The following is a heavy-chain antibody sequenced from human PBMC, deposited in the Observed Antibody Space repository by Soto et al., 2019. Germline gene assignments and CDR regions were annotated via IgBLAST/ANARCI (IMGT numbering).Heavy chain of an antibody. CDR1: GFTFSSYS. CDR2: ISSSSSYI. CDR3: ARAFDELLTSYFDY. V-gene: IGHV3-21*01. Sequence: GGSLRLSCAASGFTFSSYSMNWVRQAPGKGLEWVSSISSSSSYIYYADSVKGRFTISRDNAKNSLYLQMNSLRAEDTAVYYCARAFDELLTSYFDYWGQGTLVTVSS. D-gene: IGHD1-26*01. J-gene: IGHJ4*02.